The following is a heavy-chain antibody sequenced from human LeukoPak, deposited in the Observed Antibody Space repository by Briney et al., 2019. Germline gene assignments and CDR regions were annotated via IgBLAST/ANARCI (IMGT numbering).Heavy chain of an antibody. J-gene: IGHJ1*01. CDR2: IYYRWST. D-gene: IGHD3-22*01. CDR3: ARRRYYDSTGYLD. Sequence: SETLSLTCTISGDSISSSSYYWGWIRQPPGKGLEWTGDIYYRWSTYYSPSVKGRVSIYIDTSNNQFSLTLNSVTAADTALYLCARRRYYDSTGYLDWGQGTLVTVSS. V-gene: IGHV4-39*01. CDR1: GDSISSSSYY.